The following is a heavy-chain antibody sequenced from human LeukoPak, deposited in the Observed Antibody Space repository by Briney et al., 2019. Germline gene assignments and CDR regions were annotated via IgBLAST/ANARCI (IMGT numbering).Heavy chain of an antibody. D-gene: IGHD3-9*01. V-gene: IGHV3-11*03. Sequence: GGSLRLSCAASGFTFSDYYMSWIRQAPGKGLEWVSYISGSSTNTNYADAVKGRFTISRDNAKNSLYLQMTSLRAEDTAVYYCVPSPESLTPPDYWGQGTLVTVSS. J-gene: IGHJ4*02. CDR2: ISGSSTNT. CDR3: VPSPESLTPPDY. CDR1: GFTFSDYY.